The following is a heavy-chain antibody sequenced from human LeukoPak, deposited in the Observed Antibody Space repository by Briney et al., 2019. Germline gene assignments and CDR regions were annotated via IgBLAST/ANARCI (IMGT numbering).Heavy chain of an antibody. CDR2: IFYTGST. CDR3: VRGVSNDWYFDL. D-gene: IGHD3-3*01. CDR1: SGSISTSNYY. J-gene: IGHJ2*01. Sequence: SETLSLTCTVSSGSISTSNYYWGWVRQPPWKALEWIGNIFYTGSTYYSPSLKSRVTISLDTSRNQFSLRLESVTAADTAVYFCVRGVSNDWYFDLWGSGTLVSISS. V-gene: IGHV4-39*07.